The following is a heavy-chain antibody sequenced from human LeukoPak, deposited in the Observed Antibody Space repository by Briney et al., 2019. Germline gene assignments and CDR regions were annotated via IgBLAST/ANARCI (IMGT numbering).Heavy chain of an antibody. CDR2: IRYDGSNK. CDR3: AKDLDSTSFFDY. CDR1: GFTFSSYG. D-gene: IGHD2-2*01. J-gene: IGHJ4*02. V-gene: IGHV3-30*02. Sequence: PGGSLRLSCAASGFTFSSYGMHWVRQAPGKGLEWVAFIRYDGSNKYYADSVKGRFTISRDNSKNTLYLQMNSLRAEDTAVYYCAKDLDSTSFFDYWGLGTLVTVSS.